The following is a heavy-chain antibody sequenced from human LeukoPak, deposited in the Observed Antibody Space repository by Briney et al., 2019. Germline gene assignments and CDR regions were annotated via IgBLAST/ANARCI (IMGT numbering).Heavy chain of an antibody. CDR2: ISYDGSNK. Sequence: GGSLRLSCAASGFTFSSYAMHWVRQAPGKGLEWVAVISYDGSNKYYADSVKGRFTISRDSSKNTLYLQMNSLRAEDTAVYYCARPNYYDSSGYLDYFDYWGQGTLVTVSS. CDR3: ARPNYYDSSGYLDYFDY. D-gene: IGHD3-22*01. J-gene: IGHJ4*02. CDR1: GFTFSSYA. V-gene: IGHV3-30*04.